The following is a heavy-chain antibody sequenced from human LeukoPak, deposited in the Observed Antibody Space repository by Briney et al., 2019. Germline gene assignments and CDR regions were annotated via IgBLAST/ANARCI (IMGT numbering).Heavy chain of an antibody. J-gene: IGHJ4*02. CDR2: IIPIFGTA. D-gene: IGHD2-15*01. CDR3: ARAPAASTHYFDY. V-gene: IGHV1-69*05. CDR1: GGTFSSYA. Sequence: SVKVSCKASGGTFSSYAISWVRQAPGQGLEWMGRIIPIFGTANYAQKFQGRGTITTDESTSTAYMELSSLRSEDTAVYYCARAPAASTHYFDYWGQGTLVTVSS.